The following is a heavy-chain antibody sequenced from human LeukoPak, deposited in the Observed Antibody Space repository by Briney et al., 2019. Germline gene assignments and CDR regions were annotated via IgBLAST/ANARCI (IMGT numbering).Heavy chain of an antibody. Sequence: SLRLSCAASDFTFVRYAMNWVRQAPGKGLEWVSYISSSSFKIGYADSVKGRFTISRDNSKNSLYLQMDSLRVEDTAVYYCVRDPSYGSSWYYYMDVWGKGTTVTVSS. CDR2: ISSSSFKI. D-gene: IGHD6-13*01. CDR1: DFTFVRYA. V-gene: IGHV3-48*03. CDR3: VRDPSYGSSWYYYMDV. J-gene: IGHJ6*03.